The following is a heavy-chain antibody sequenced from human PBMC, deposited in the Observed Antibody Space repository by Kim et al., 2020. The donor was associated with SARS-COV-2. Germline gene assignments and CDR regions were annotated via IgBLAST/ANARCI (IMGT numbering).Heavy chain of an antibody. CDR3: TYDFWTGPEKGGY. J-gene: IGHJ4*01. CDR1: GFIFSDSS. CDR2: IRSKTDNYAT. Sequence: GGSLRLSCAASGFIFSDSSMHWVRQASGKGLEWVGRIRSKTDNYATAFTASVQGRFIISRDDSSNTAYLQMNNLKTEDTSVYYCTYDFWTGPEKGGYWG. V-gene: IGHV3-73*01. D-gene: IGHD3-3*01.